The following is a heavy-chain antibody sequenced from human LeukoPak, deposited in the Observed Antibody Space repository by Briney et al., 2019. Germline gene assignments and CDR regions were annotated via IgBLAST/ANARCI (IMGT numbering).Heavy chain of an antibody. CDR1: GFTFSSYS. CDR3: AKDSGSYYNYFDY. J-gene: IGHJ4*02. Sequence: GGSLRLSCAASGFTFSSYSMSWVRQAPGKGLEWVSAISGSGGSTYYADSVKGRFTISRDNSKNTLYLQMNSLRAEDTAVYYCAKDSGSYYNYFDYWGQGTLVTVSS. V-gene: IGHV3-23*01. CDR2: ISGSGGST. D-gene: IGHD1-26*01.